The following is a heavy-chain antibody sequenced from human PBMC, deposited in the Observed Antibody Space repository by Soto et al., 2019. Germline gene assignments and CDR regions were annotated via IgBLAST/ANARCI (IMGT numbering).Heavy chain of an antibody. CDR1: GYTFTSYA. CDR3: ASEFLWSGSLVW. J-gene: IGHJ4*02. CDR2: INAGNGNT. D-gene: IGHD3-3*01. V-gene: IGHV1-3*01. Sequence: QVQLVQSGAEVKKPGASVKVSCKASGYTFTSYAMHWVRQAPGQRLEWMGWINAGNGNTKYSQKFQGRVTITRDTSASTAYRELSSLRSEDTAVYYCASEFLWSGSLVWWGQGTLVTVSS.